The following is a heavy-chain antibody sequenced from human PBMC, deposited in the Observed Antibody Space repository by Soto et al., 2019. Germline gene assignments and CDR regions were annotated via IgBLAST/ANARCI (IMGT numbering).Heavy chain of an antibody. CDR1: GGTFSSYT. J-gene: IGHJ5*02. D-gene: IGHD2-2*01. V-gene: IGHV1-69*02. Sequence: QVQLVQSGAEVKKPGSSVKVSCKASGGTFSSYTISWVRQAPGQGLEWMGRIIPILGIANYAQKFQGRVTITADKSTSTAYMDLSSRRSEDTAVYYCARDWGVVVGPPNWFDPWGQGTLVTVSS. CDR2: IIPILGIA. CDR3: ARDWGVVVGPPNWFDP.